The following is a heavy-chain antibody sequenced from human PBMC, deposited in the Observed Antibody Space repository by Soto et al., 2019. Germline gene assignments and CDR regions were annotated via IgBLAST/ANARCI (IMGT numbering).Heavy chain of an antibody. Sequence: QVQLVESGGGVVQPGRSLRLSCAASGFTFSSYGMHWVRQAPGKGLEWVALISFDGSNTYYADSVKGRFTISRDNSQNTLYLQMHSLRAEDTSLYDCGAGQFVSDYWGQGTLVTVSS. J-gene: IGHJ4*02. CDR3: GAGQFVSDY. CDR2: ISFDGSNT. D-gene: IGHD6-19*01. CDR1: GFTFSSYG. V-gene: IGHV3-30*03.